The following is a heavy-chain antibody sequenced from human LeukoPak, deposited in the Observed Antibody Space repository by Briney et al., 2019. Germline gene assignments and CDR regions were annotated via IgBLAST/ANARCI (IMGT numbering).Heavy chain of an antibody. CDR3: ARALTTPDNNWFDP. J-gene: IGHJ5*02. V-gene: IGHV1-2*02. D-gene: IGHD1-26*01. CDR2: INPNSGGT. CDR1: GYTFTGYY. Sequence: ASVKVSCKASGYTFTGYYMHWVRQAPGQGLEWMGWINPNSGGTNYAQKFQGRVTMTRDTSISTAYMELSRLRSDDTAVYYCARALTTPDNNWFDPWGQGTLVTVSS.